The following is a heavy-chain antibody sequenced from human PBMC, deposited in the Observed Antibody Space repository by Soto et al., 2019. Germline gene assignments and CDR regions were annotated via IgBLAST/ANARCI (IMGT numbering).Heavy chain of an antibody. CDR2: IIPIFGTA. J-gene: IGHJ4*02. D-gene: IGHD2-15*01. CDR3: ARESLGYCSGGSCYDSCDY. Sequence: QVQLVQSGAEVKKPGSSVKVSCKASGGTFSSYAISWVRQAPGQGLEWMGGIIPIFGTANYAQKFQGRVTITADESTSTAYMELSSLRSEDTAVYYCARESLGYCSGGSCYDSCDYWGQGTLVTVSS. CDR1: GGTFSSYA. V-gene: IGHV1-69*01.